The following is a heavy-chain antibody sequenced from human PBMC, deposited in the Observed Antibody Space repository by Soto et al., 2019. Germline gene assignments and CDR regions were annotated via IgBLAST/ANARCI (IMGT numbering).Heavy chain of an antibody. Sequence: GASVKVSCKASGYTFTSYDINWVRQATGQGLEWMGWMNPNSGNTGYAQKFQGRVTMTRDTSTSTAYMELSSLRSEDTAVYYCARAFYDSSGYSDYWGQGTLVTVSS. J-gene: IGHJ4*02. D-gene: IGHD3-22*01. CDR1: GYTFTSYD. CDR3: ARAFYDSSGYSDY. CDR2: MNPNSGNT. V-gene: IGHV1-8*01.